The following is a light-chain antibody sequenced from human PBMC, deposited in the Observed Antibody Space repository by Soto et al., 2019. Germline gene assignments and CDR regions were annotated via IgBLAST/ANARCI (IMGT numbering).Light chain of an antibody. CDR3: ASYTTGSTLYV. CDR1: SSDIGGYNY. Sequence: QSALTQPASESGSPGQSITISCTGTSSDIGGYNYVSWYQQHPGKAPQLMIYDVSNRPSVVSDRFSGSKSGNTASLTISGLQAEDEADYYCASYTTGSTLYVFGTGTKVTVL. V-gene: IGLV2-14*01. J-gene: IGLJ1*01. CDR2: DVS.